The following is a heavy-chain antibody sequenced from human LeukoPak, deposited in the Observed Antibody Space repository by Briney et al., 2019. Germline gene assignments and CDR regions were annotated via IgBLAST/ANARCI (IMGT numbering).Heavy chain of an antibody. CDR1: GFTFSSYS. CDR2: ISSSSSYI. CDR3: ARVPHYYDSSGYYPDY. Sequence: GGSLRLSCAASGFTFSSYSMNWVRQAPGKGLEWVSSISSSSSYIYYADSVKGRFTISRDNAKNSLYLQMNSLRAEDTAVYYCARVPHYYDSSGYYPDYWGQGTLVTVSS. J-gene: IGHJ4*02. V-gene: IGHV3-21*01. D-gene: IGHD3-22*01.